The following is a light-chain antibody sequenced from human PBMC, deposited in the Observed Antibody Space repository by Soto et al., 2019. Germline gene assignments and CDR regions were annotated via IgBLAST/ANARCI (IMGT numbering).Light chain of an antibody. CDR1: QTVDSSS. CDR3: QQYGSSPFT. CDR2: DAF. V-gene: IGKV3-20*01. J-gene: IGKJ3*01. Sequence: ENVLTQSPGRLSLSPGERATLSCRASQTVDSSSLAWYQQKPGQAPRLLIFDAFNRATGIPARFSGSGSGTDFTLTISRLEPKDFALYYCQQYGSSPFTFGPGTTVDV.